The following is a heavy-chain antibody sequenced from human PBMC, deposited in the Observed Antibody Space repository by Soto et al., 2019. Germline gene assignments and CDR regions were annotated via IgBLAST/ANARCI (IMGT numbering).Heavy chain of an antibody. D-gene: IGHD2-15*01. Sequence: QVQLVQSGAEVKKPGASVKVSCKVSGYTLTELSMHWVRQAPGKGLEWMGGFDPEDGETIYAQKFQGRVTMTEDTSTDTAYMELSSLRSEDTAVYYCATDQGYCSGCSCYYRVYRFAFDIWGQGTMVTVSS. CDR3: ATDQGYCSGCSCYYRVYRFAFDI. CDR1: GYTLTELS. V-gene: IGHV1-24*01. CDR2: FDPEDGET. J-gene: IGHJ3*02.